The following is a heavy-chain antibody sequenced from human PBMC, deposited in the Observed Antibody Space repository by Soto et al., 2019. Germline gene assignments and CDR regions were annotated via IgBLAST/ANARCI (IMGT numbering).Heavy chain of an antibody. Sequence: RLSCAASGFIFSSYAMSWVRQAPGKGLEWVSTISASGGSTYLADSVKGRFTVSRDNSKNILNLRMSSLRAEDTAVYYCAKDHGYSTVNWFDPWGQGTLVTVSS. V-gene: IGHV3-23*01. J-gene: IGHJ5*02. CDR2: ISASGGST. CDR1: GFIFSSYA. D-gene: IGHD5-12*01. CDR3: AKDHGYSTVNWFDP.